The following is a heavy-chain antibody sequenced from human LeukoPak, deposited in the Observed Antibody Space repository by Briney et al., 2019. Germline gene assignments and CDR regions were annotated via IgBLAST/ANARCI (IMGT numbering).Heavy chain of an antibody. V-gene: IGHV3-23*01. CDR2: ISGSGGST. CDR3: AKGGPRGSGSFKGANYYFYMDV. Sequence: HSGGSLRLSCAASGFTFSSYAMSWVRQAPGKWLEWVSGISGSGGSTYYADSVKGRFTISRDNSKNTLYLQMNSLRAEDTAVYYCAKGGPRGSGSFKGANYYFYMDVWGKGTTVTVSS. J-gene: IGHJ6*03. CDR1: GFTFSSYA. D-gene: IGHD3-10*01.